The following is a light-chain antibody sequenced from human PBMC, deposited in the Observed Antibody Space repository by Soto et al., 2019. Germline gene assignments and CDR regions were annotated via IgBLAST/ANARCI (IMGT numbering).Light chain of an antibody. CDR1: QSVSSN. J-gene: IGKJ1*01. CDR3: QQYKNSPRT. V-gene: IGKV3-15*01. Sequence: EIVMTQSPATLSVSPGERATLSCRASQSVSSNLAWYQQKPGQAPRLLIYGASTRATGIPARFSGRGSGTEFTLTISSLQSEDFAVYYCQQYKNSPRTFGQGTKVEIK. CDR2: GAS.